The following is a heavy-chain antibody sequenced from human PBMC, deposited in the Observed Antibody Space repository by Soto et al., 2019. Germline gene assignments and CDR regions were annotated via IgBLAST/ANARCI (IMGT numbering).Heavy chain of an antibody. V-gene: IGHV1-46*01. CDR3: ARDKWAFGITIFGVPLGYFDY. J-gene: IGHJ4*02. CDR1: GYSFTSHY. CDR2: IYPGGVNI. Sequence: ASVKVSCKAIGYSFTSHYMHWVRQAPGQGLEWMGTIYPGGVNIGYAQKFKGRVTMTKDTSTSTVYMELNSLTSEDTAVYYCARDKWAFGITIFGVPLGYFDYWGQGTLVTVSS. D-gene: IGHD3-3*01.